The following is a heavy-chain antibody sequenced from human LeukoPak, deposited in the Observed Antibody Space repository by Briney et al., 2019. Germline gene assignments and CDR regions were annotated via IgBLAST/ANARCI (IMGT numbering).Heavy chain of an antibody. V-gene: IGHV4-30-4*08. CDR2: IYYSGST. Sequence: SETLSLTCTVSGGSISSGDYYWSWIRQPPGRGGEWVGYIYYSGSTYYNPSLKSRVTISVDTSKNQFSLKLSSVTAADTAVYYCARGKYDFWSGYYSAGFDYWGQGTLVTVSS. CDR3: ARGKYDFWSGYYSAGFDY. D-gene: IGHD3-3*01. J-gene: IGHJ4*02. CDR1: GGSISSGDYY.